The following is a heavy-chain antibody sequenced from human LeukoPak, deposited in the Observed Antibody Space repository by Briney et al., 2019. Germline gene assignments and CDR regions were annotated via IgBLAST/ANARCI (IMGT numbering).Heavy chain of an antibody. V-gene: IGHV4-39*01. J-gene: IGHJ4*02. D-gene: IGHD5-24*01. CDR3: ARPSRDGYSGVGY. CDR2: IYYSGST. CDR1: GGSISSSSYY. Sequence: SETLSLTCTVSGGSISSSSYYWGWIRQPPGKGLEWIGSIYYSGSTYYNPSLKGRVTISVDTSKNQFSLKLSSVTAADTAVYYCARPSRDGYSGVGYWGQGTLVTVSS.